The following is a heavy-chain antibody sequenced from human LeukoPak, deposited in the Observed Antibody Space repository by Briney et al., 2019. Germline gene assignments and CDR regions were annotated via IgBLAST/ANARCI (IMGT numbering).Heavy chain of an antibody. Sequence: ASEKVSCKVSGYTLTELSMHWVRQAPGKGLEWMGGFDPEDGETIYAQKFQGRVTMTEDTSTDTAYMELSSLRSEDTAVYYCASSPGYSSRVWFDPWGQGTLVTVSS. J-gene: IGHJ5*02. CDR3: ASSPGYSSRVWFDP. V-gene: IGHV1-24*01. D-gene: IGHD6-13*01. CDR2: FDPEDGET. CDR1: GYTLTELS.